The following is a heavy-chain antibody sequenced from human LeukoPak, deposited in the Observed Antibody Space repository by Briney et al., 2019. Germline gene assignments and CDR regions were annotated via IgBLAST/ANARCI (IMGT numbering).Heavy chain of an antibody. CDR2: ISYDGSNK. D-gene: IGHD3-22*01. J-gene: IGHJ3*02. CDR3: AKARYSSGYDVDI. V-gene: IGHV3-30*18. Sequence: GESLKISCAASGFTFSSYGMHWVRQAPGKGLEWVAVISYDGSNKYYADSVKGRFTISRDNSKNTLYLQMNSLRAEDTAVYYCAKARYSSGYDVDIWGQGTMVTVSS. CDR1: GFTFSSYG.